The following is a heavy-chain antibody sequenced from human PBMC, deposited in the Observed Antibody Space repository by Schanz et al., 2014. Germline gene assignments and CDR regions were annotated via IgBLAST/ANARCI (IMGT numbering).Heavy chain of an antibody. CDR3: ARGEANWGQY. V-gene: IGHV7-4-1*02. CDR2: INTNTGNP. J-gene: IGHJ4*02. Sequence: QVRLVQSGAEVKKPGASVKVSCKASGYTFSNYYIHWVRQAPGQGLEWVGWINTNTGNPTYAQGFTGRFVFSLDTSVSTAYLQISFLKADDTAVFFCARGEANWGQYWGQGTLVTVSS. D-gene: IGHD7-27*01. CDR1: GYTFSNYY.